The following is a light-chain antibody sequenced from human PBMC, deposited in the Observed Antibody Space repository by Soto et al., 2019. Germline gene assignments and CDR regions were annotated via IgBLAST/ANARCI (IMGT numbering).Light chain of an antibody. V-gene: IGLV2-14*03. CDR3: ISYTRGSTHV. CDR2: DVS. CDR1: NSDVAAYNF. J-gene: IGLJ1*01. Sequence: QSVLTQPASVSGSPGESITISCTGTNSDVAAYNFVSWYQPHPGKVPNLLIFDVSRRPSGVSDRFSGSKSGNTASLTISGLQSEDEGDYYCISYTRGSTHVFGSGTKVTVL.